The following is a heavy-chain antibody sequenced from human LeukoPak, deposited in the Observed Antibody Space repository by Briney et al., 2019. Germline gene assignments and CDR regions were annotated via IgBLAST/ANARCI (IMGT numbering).Heavy chain of an antibody. CDR2: IRGGAENT. Sequence: GGSLRLSCAASGFTFSTYSMSWVRPAPGKGLEWVSAIRGGAENTYYADSVRGRFTISRDNYKDTLTLQMNSLRAEDTAIYYCAILSWDGRGTFSWGQGTLVTVSS. CDR3: AILSWDGRGTFS. D-gene: IGHD2/OR15-2a*01. CDR1: GFTFSTYS. V-gene: IGHV3-23*01. J-gene: IGHJ5*02.